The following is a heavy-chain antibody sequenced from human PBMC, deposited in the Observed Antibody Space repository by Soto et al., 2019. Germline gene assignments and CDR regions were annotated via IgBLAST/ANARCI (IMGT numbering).Heavy chain of an antibody. J-gene: IGHJ6*02. CDR1: GGSFSGYY. D-gene: IGHD6-13*01. Sequence: SETLSLTCAVYGGSFSGYYWSWIRQPPGKGLEWIGEINHSGSTNYNPSLKSLVTISVDTSKNQFSLKLSSVTAAYTAVYYCARGKRYSSSWYGLYYYGMDVWGQGTTVTVSS. V-gene: IGHV4-34*01. CDR3: ARGKRYSSSWYGLYYYGMDV. CDR2: INHSGST.